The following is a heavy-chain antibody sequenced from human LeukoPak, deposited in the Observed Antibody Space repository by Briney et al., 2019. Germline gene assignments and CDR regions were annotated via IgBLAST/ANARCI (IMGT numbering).Heavy chain of an antibody. CDR2: INPNSGGT. Sequence: GASVKVSCKASGYTFTGYYIHWVRQAPGQGLEWMGRINPNSGGTNYAQQFEGRVTMTRDTSISIAYMDLSRLRPDDTAVYYCARSNYYDSSGYVIDYWGQGTLVTVSS. CDR3: ARSNYYDSSGYVIDY. V-gene: IGHV1-2*06. CDR1: GYTFTGYY. D-gene: IGHD3-22*01. J-gene: IGHJ4*02.